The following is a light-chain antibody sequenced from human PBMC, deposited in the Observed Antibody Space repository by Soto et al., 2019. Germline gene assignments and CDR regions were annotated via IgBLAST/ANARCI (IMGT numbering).Light chain of an antibody. CDR3: MQALQTPQT. Sequence: DIVMTQSPLSLPVTPGEPASISCRSSQSLLHINGYNYLDWYLQRPGQSPQLLIYLGSNRSSGVPDMFSGNGSGTDFKLKISRVEVEDVGTYYCMQALQTPQTFRQGTKVEIK. V-gene: IGKV2-28*01. J-gene: IGKJ1*01. CDR2: LGS. CDR1: QSLLHINGYNY.